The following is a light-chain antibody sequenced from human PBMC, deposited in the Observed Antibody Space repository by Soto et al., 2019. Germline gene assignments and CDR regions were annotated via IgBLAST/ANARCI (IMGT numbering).Light chain of an antibody. CDR3: SSYTNTNTWV. Sequence: QSALTQPASVSGSPGQSITISCTGTSSDVGGYNYVSWYQQHPGKAPKLMIYEVNNRPSGVSNRFSGSKSGNTASLTISGLQADDEADYYCSSYTNTNTWVFGGGTKVTVL. CDR1: SSDVGGYNY. J-gene: IGLJ3*02. CDR2: EVN. V-gene: IGLV2-14*01.